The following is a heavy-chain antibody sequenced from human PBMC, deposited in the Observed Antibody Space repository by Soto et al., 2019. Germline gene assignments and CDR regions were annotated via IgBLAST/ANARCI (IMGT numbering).Heavy chain of an antibody. CDR1: GFTFSSYS. CDR3: AREGALRSGDY. D-gene: IGHD3-10*01. J-gene: IGHJ4*02. V-gene: IGHV3-21*01. Sequence: PGGSLRLSCAASGFTFSSYSMNWVRQAPGKGLEWVSSISSSSYIYYADSVKGRFTISRDNAKNSLYLQMNSLRAEDTAVYYCAREGALRSGDYWGQGTLVTVSS. CDR2: ISSSSYI.